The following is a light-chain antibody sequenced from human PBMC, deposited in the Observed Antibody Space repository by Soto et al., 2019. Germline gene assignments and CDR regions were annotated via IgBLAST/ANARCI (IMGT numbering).Light chain of an antibody. J-gene: IGLJ1*01. CDR2: DVR. CDR3: SSYTSSSTYV. CDR1: SSDVGYYNY. V-gene: IGLV2-14*03. Sequence: QSALTQPASVSGSPGQSITISCTGTSSDVGYYNYVSWYQQHPGKAPKLMIYDVRNRPSGVSNRFSGSKSGNTASLTISGLQAEDEADYYCSSYTSSSTYVFCTGTKLTVL.